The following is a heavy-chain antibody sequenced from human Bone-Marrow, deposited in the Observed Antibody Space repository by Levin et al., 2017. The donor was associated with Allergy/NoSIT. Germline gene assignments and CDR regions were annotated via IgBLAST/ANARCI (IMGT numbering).Heavy chain of an antibody. V-gene: IGHV4-34*01. J-gene: IGHJ5*02. CDR1: GGSFRGYY. D-gene: IGHD6-13*01. Sequence: SQTLSLPCAVYGGSFRGYYWSWIRQPPGKGLEWIGEINHSGSTNYNPSLKSRVTISVDTSKNQFSLKLSSVTAADTAVYYCARGGSGYSSSWYVGNWFDPWGQGTLVTVSS. CDR2: INHSGST. CDR3: ARGGSGYSSSWYVGNWFDP.